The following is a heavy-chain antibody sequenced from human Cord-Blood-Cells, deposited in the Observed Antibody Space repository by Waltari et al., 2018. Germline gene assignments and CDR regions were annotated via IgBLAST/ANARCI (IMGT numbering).Heavy chain of an antibody. Sequence: QVQLQESGPGLVTPSEPLSLTCAVSGYSISSGYYWGWIRQPPGKGLEWIGSIYHSGSTYYNPSLKSRVTISVDTSKNQFSLKLSSVTAADTAVYYCARVGHSSSWSSTFDYWGQGTLVTVSS. D-gene: IGHD6-13*01. CDR3: ARVGHSSSWSSTFDY. J-gene: IGHJ4*02. V-gene: IGHV4-38-2*01. CDR2: IYHSGST. CDR1: GYSISSGYY.